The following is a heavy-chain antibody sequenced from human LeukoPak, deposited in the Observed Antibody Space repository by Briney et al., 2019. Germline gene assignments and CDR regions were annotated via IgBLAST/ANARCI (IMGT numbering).Heavy chain of an antibody. V-gene: IGHV3-7*01. CDR1: GFTFSSYW. CDR3: ARERVVTQLNYYYYYMGV. J-gene: IGHJ6*03. D-gene: IGHD3-3*01. Sequence: GGSLRLSCAASGFTFSSYWMSWVRQAPGKGLEWVANIKQDGSEKYYVDSVKGRFTISRDNAKNSLYQQMNSLRAEDTAVYYCARERVVTQLNYYYYYMGVWGKGTTVTVSS. CDR2: IKQDGSEK.